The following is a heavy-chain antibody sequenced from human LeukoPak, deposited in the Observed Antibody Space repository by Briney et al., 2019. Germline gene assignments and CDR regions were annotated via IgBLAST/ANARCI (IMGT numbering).Heavy chain of an antibody. CDR1: GFTVSSNY. J-gene: IGHJ6*03. CDR3: ASGSGSYRTPYYYMDV. V-gene: IGHV3-53*01. D-gene: IGHD3-10*01. Sequence: GGSLRLSCVTSGFTVSSNYMSWVRQAPGKGLEWVSVIYSGGSTYYADSVKGRFTISRDNSKNTLYLQMNSLRAEDTAVYYCASGSGSYRTPYYYMDVWGTGTTVTVSS. CDR2: IYSGGST.